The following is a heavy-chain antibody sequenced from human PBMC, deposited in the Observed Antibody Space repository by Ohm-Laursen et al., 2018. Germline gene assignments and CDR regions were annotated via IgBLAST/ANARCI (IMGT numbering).Heavy chain of an antibody. CDR2: INPNNGAT. V-gene: IGHV1-2*02. D-gene: IGHD3-22*01. Sequence: ASVKVSCKTSGYTFTGYYVHRVRQAPGQGLDWMGWINPNNGATDYAQKFQGRVTMTRDTSISTAYMELSSLRSEDTAVYYCARDDSAPFGMDVWGQGTTVTVSS. J-gene: IGHJ6*02. CDR3: ARDDSAPFGMDV. CDR1: GYTFTGYY.